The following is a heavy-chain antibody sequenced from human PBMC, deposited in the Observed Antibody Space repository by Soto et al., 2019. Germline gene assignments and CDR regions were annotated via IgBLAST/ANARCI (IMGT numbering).Heavy chain of an antibody. Sequence: EVQLVESGGGLVKPGGSLRLSCAASGFTFSGFNMNWVRQAPGKGLEWVSGLGSGSRYINYADSVKGRFTISRDDAKNSLYLQMNDLRAEDTAVYYCARFVMGSALDYWGQGTLVSVSA. CDR2: LGSGSRYI. D-gene: IGHD6-19*01. CDR1: GFTFSGFN. J-gene: IGHJ4*02. CDR3: ARFVMGSALDY. V-gene: IGHV3-21*01.